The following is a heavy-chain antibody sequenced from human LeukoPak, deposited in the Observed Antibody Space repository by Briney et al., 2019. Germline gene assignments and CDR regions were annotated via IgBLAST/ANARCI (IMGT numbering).Heavy chain of an antibody. V-gene: IGHV5-51*01. CDR3: ASSSAMTTGVWARLYGMDV. Sequence: GESLKISCKGSGYSFTSYWIGWVRQMPGKGMEWMGIIYPGDSDTRYSPSFQGQVTISADKSISTAYLQWSSLKASDTAMYYCASSSAMTTGVWARLYGMDVWGQGTTVTVSS. CDR2: IYPGDSDT. CDR1: GYSFTSYW. J-gene: IGHJ6*02. D-gene: IGHD4-23*01.